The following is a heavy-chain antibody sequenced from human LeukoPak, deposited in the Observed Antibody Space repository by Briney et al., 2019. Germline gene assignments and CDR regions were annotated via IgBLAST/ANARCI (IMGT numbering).Heavy chain of an antibody. J-gene: IGHJ4*02. CDR3: ARNVGTSVTGGRYFDS. CDR2: IHYSGTT. Sequence: SETLSLTCTVSSGSITTYFWSWVRQPPGKGLEWIGYIHYSGTTNYNPSLNSRVTISMDTSKNQFSLSLSSVTSADTAVYYCARNVGTSVTGGRYFDSWGQGTLVTVSS. D-gene: IGHD4-17*01. V-gene: IGHV4-59*01. CDR1: SGSITTYF.